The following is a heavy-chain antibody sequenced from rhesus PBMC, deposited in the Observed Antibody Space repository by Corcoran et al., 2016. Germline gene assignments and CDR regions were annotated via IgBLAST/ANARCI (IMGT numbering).Heavy chain of an antibody. Sequence: QVTLKESGPALVKPTQTLTLTCTFSGFSLSPSGMGVGWIRQPSRKTLEWLAHIYWNDDKYYSTSVKSRLTISKDTSKTQVVLTMTNMDPVDTATYYCARRRYPYYFDYWGRGVLVTVSS. J-gene: IGHJ4*01. CDR3: ARRRYPYYFDY. D-gene: IGHD2-2*01. V-gene: IGHV2-1*01. CDR2: IYWNDDK. CDR1: GFSLSPSGMG.